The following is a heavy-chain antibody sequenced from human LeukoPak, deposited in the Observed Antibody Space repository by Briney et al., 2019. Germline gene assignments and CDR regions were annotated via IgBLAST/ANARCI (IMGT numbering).Heavy chain of an antibody. D-gene: IGHD1-26*01. Sequence: ASVKVSCKVSGYTLTELSMHWVRQAPGKGLEWMGGFDPEDGETIYAQKFQGRVTMTEDTSTDTAYMELSSLRSEDTAVYYCATLGGIVGASTLWCFDLWGRGTLVTVSS. CDR2: FDPEDGET. J-gene: IGHJ2*01. V-gene: IGHV1-24*01. CDR1: GYTLTELS. CDR3: ATLGGIVGASTLWCFDL.